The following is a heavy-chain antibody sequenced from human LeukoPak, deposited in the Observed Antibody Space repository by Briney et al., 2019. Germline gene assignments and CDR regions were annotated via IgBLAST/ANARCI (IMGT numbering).Heavy chain of an antibody. CDR3: ARGVGTNYYFDY. V-gene: IGHV1-69*01. D-gene: IGHD1-1*01. Sequence: SVKVSCKASGGTFSSYAISWVRQAPGQGLEWMGGIIPIFGTANYAQKFQGRVTITADESTSTAYMELSSLRSEDTAVFYCARGVGTNYYFDYWGQGTLVTVSS. CDR1: GGTFSSYA. J-gene: IGHJ4*02. CDR2: IIPIFGTA.